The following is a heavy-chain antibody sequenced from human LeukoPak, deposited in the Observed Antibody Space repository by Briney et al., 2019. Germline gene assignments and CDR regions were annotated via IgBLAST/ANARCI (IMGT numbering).Heavy chain of an antibody. CDR2: IYHSGST. D-gene: IGHD6-13*01. Sequence: PSETLSLTCTVSGGSISSGGYYWSWIRQPPGKGLEWIGYIYHSGSTYYNPSLKSRVTISVDRSKNQFSLKLSSVTAADTAVYYCARGYPPGAAAGALDAFDIWGQGTMVTVSS. CDR1: GGSISSGGYY. J-gene: IGHJ3*02. V-gene: IGHV4-30-2*01. CDR3: ARGYPPGAAAGALDAFDI.